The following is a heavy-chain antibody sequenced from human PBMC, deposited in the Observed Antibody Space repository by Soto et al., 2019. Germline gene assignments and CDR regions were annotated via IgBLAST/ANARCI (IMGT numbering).Heavy chain of an antibody. CDR1: GFTFSSDA. V-gene: IGHV3-30-3*01. Sequence: QVQLVESGGGVVQPGRSLRLSCAASGFTFSSDAMHWVRQAPGKGLEWVAVISYDGSNKYYADSVKGRFTISRDNSKNRQYLQMNSLRAEDTAVYYCARAGAAAGPGTWGQGTLVTVSS. CDR2: ISYDGSNK. D-gene: IGHD6-13*01. J-gene: IGHJ5*02. CDR3: ARAGAAAGPGT.